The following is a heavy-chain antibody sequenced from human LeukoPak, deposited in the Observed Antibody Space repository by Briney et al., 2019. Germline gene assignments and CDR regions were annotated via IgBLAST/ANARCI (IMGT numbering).Heavy chain of an antibody. D-gene: IGHD3-10*01. Sequence: AASVTVSRKASGYTFSSYDINWVRQAPGQGLEWMGWMNPNSDNTVYAQKFQGRVTMTRNTSINTAYMELSSLRSEDTAVYYCARVTYYYGSGSYYNYYGMDVWGQGTTVTVSS. CDR3: ARVTYYYGSGSYYNYYGMDV. J-gene: IGHJ6*02. CDR2: MNPNSDNT. CDR1: GYTFSSYD. V-gene: IGHV1-8*01.